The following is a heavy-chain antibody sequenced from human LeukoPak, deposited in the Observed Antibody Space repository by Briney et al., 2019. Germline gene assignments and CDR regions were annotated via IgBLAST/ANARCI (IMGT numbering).Heavy chain of an antibody. Sequence: PGGSLRLSCAASGFTFSSYAMSWVRQAPGKGLEWVSAISGSGGSTYYADSVKGRFTISRDNAKNSLYLQMNSLRAEDTAVYYCARPMVRGVPNKDFDYWGQGTLVTVSS. CDR3: ARPMVRGVPNKDFDY. CDR1: GFTFSSYA. V-gene: IGHV3-23*01. D-gene: IGHD3-10*01. CDR2: ISGSGGST. J-gene: IGHJ4*02.